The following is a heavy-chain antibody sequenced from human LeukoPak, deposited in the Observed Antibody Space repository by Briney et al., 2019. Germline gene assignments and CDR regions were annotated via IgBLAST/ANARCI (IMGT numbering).Heavy chain of an antibody. CDR1: GGSISSYY. CDR2: IYYSGST. D-gene: IGHD3-3*01. Sequence: KASETLSLTCTVSGGSISSYYWSWIRQPPGKGLEWIGYIYYSGSTNYNPSLKSRVTISVDTSKNQFSLKLSSVTAADTAVYYCARHLRGGIFGFDYWGQGTLVTVSS. V-gene: IGHV4-59*08. J-gene: IGHJ4*02. CDR3: ARHLRGGIFGFDY.